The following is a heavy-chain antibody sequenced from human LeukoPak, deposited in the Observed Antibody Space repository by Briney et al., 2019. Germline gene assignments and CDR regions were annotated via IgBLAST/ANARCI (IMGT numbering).Heavy chain of an antibody. CDR3: ARGGVVQLWPRGDYYYMDV. V-gene: IGHV3-15*01. CDR1: GFTFSNAW. CDR2: IKSKTDGGTT. Sequence: PGGSLRLSCAASGFTFSNAWMSWVRQAPGKGLEWVGRIKSKTDGGTTDYAAPVKGRFTISRDDSKNTLYLQMNSLKTEDTAVYYCARGGVVQLWPRGDYYYMDVWGKGTTVTVSS. J-gene: IGHJ6*03. D-gene: IGHD5-18*01.